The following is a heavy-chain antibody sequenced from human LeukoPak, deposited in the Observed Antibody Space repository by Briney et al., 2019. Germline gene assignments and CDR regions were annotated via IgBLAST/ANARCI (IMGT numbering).Heavy chain of an antibody. V-gene: IGHV3-11*04. CDR1: GFTFSDYY. J-gene: IGHJ4*02. D-gene: IGHD3-3*01. CDR2: ISSSGSTI. Sequence: PGGSLRLSCAASGFTFSDYYMSWIRQAPGKGLEWVSYISSSGSTIYYADSVKGQFTISRDNAKNSLYLQMNSLRAEDTAVYYCARILDFWSGYNDYWGQGTLVTVSS. CDR3: ARILDFWSGYNDY.